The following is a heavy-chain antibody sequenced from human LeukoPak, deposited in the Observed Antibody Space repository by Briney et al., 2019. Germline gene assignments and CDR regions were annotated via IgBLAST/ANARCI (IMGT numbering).Heavy chain of an antibody. V-gene: IGHV4-59*01. CDR3: ARVFYDILSPGVGFDI. CDR1: GGSISSYY. J-gene: IGHJ3*02. D-gene: IGHD3-9*01. CDR2: IYYSGST. Sequence: SETLSLTCTVSGGSISSYYWSWIRQPPGKGLEWIGYIYYSGSTNYNPSLKSRVTISVDTSKNRFSLKLSSVTAADTAVYYCARVFYDILSPGVGFDIWGQGTMVTVSS.